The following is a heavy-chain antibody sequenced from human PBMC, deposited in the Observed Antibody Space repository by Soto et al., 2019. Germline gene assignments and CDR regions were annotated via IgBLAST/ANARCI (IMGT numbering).Heavy chain of an antibody. CDR3: ARGGYREDYYYGMDV. CDR2: IDPSDSYT. J-gene: IGHJ6*02. Sequence: PGESLKISCKGSGYSFTSYWISWVRQMPGKGLEWMGRIDPSDSYTNYSPSFQGHVTISADKSISTAYLQWSSLKASDTAMYYCARGGYREDYYYGMDVWVQGTTVTVSS. V-gene: IGHV5-10-1*01. CDR1: GYSFTSYW. D-gene: IGHD5-12*01.